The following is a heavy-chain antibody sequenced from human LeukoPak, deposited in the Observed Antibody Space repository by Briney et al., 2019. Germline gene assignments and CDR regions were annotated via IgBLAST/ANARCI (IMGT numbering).Heavy chain of an antibody. V-gene: IGHV3-49*04. D-gene: IGHD1-7*01. CDR3: TTNYGLFDF. J-gene: IGHJ4*02. Sequence: GGSLRLSCTASGFTFGDYAMSWVRQAPGKGLEWITFIRSKASGGTIEYAASVKGRFAISRDDSKSIAYLQMNSLKTEDTAIYYCTTNYGLFDFWGQGTLVTVSS. CDR1: GFTFGDYA. CDR2: IRSKASGGTI.